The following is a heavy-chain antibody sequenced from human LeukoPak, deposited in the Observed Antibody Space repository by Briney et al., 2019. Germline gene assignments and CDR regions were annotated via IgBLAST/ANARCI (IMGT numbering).Heavy chain of an antibody. D-gene: IGHD3-22*01. Sequence: SETLSLTCTVSGGSISSSSYYWGWIRQPPGKGLEWIGSIYYSGSTYYNPSLKSRVTISVDTSKNQFSLKLSSVTAADTAVYYCARVVATFWYYYDSSGSTYYFDYWGQGTLVTVSS. J-gene: IGHJ4*02. V-gene: IGHV4-39*07. CDR1: GGSISSSSYY. CDR2: IYYSGST. CDR3: ARVVATFWYYYDSSGSTYYFDY.